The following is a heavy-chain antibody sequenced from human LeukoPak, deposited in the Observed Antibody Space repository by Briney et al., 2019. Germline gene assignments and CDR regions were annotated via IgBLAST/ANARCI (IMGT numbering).Heavy chain of an antibody. V-gene: IGHV4-39*01. CDR3: ARHEYRGSYYWLSWFDP. CDR2: IYYSGST. CDR1: GGSIGSSGYY. Sequence: ASETLSLTCTVAGGSIGSSGYYWGWIRQPPGKGLDWIASIYYSGSTYYNPSLKSRVTISLDTAKNQLSLKLSALTAADTAVDYYARHEYRGSYYWLSWFDPWHRGPLVTVSS. D-gene: IGHD1-26*01. J-gene: IGHJ5*02.